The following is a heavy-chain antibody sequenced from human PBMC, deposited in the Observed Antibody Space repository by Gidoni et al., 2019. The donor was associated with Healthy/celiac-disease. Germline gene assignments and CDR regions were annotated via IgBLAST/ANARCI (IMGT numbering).Heavy chain of an antibody. V-gene: IGHV3-73*01. CDR2: IRSKANSYAT. Sequence: EVQLVESGGGLVQPGGSLKLPCAASGFTLSGSAMHWVRQASGKGLEWVGRIRSKANSYATAYAASVKGRFTISRDDSKNTAYLQMNSLKTEDTAVYYCTRPRRDGYNLGYWGQGTLVTVSS. D-gene: IGHD5-12*01. J-gene: IGHJ4*02. CDR1: GFTLSGSA. CDR3: TRPRRDGYNLGY.